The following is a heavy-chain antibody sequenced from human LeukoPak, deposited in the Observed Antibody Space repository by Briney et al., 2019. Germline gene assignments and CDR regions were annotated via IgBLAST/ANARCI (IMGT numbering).Heavy chain of an antibody. CDR2: ISYDGSNK. V-gene: IGHV3-30*18. Sequence: GGSLRLSCAASGFTFSSYGMHWVRQAPGKGLEWVAVISYDGSNKYYADSVKGRFTISRDNSKNTLYLQMNSLRAEDTAVYYCAKADLACSSTSCQDYWGQGTLVTVSS. CDR1: GFTFSSYG. D-gene: IGHD2-2*01. CDR3: AKADLACSSTSCQDY. J-gene: IGHJ4*02.